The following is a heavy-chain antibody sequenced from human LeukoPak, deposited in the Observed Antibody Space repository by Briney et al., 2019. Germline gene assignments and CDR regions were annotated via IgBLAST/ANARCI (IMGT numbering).Heavy chain of an antibody. Sequence: GGSLRLSCAFSGFTFNSHYVHWVRHAPGQGLLWVSRTTDDATTTYADSVRGRFTISRDIAKKTLYLQMNSLRAEDTAVYYCARGHLYSFDHWGQGALVTVSS. D-gene: IGHD4-11*01. CDR2: TTDDATTT. V-gene: IGHV3-74*01. J-gene: IGHJ4*02. CDR1: GFTFNSHY. CDR3: ARGHLYSFDH.